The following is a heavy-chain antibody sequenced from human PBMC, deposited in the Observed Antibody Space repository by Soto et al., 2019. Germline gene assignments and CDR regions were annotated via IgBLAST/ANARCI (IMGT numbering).Heavy chain of an antibody. Sequence: SETLSLTCAVYGGSFSGYYWSWIRQPPGKGLEWIGEINHSGSTNYNPSLKSRVTISVDTSKNQFSLKLSSVTAADTAVYYCARADDFDWLSLDYWGLGTLVTVSS. D-gene: IGHD3-9*01. V-gene: IGHV4-34*01. J-gene: IGHJ4*02. CDR2: INHSGST. CDR1: GGSFSGYY. CDR3: ARADDFDWLSLDY.